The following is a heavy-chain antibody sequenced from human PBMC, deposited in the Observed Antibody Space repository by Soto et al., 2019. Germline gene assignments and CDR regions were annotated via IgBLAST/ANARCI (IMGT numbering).Heavy chain of an antibody. CDR3: AKKGGGYCSSTSCYNHFDY. V-gene: IGHV3-23*01. D-gene: IGHD2-2*02. Sequence: GGSLILSCAASGFTFSSYAMSWVRQAPGKGLEWVSAISGSGGSTYYADSVKGRFTISRDNSKNTLYLQMNSLRAEDTAVYYCAKKGGGYCSSTSCYNHFDYWGQGTLVTVSS. CDR2: ISGSGGST. J-gene: IGHJ4*02. CDR1: GFTFSSYA.